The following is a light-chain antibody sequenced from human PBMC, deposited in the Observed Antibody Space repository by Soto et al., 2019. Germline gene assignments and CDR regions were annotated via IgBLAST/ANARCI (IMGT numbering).Light chain of an antibody. CDR3: QHYDDSPPRYT. CDR1: QSVSSSN. J-gene: IGKJ2*01. CDR2: GAS. V-gene: IGKV3-20*01. Sequence: EIVLTQSPATLSLSPGERATLSCRASQSVSSSNLAWYQQKPGQAPRLVISGASSRAAGLPDRFSGSGSGTDFTLTISRLEPEDFAVYYCQHYDDSPPRYTFGQGTTMEIK.